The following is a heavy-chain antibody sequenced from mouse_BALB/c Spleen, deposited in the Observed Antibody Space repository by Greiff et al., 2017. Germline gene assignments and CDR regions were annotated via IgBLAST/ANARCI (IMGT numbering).Heavy chain of an antibody. V-gene: IGHV5-4*02. CDR3: AGGGWDRYFDV. Sequence: EVQGVESGGGLVKPGGSLKLSCAASGFTFSDYYMYWVRQTPEKRLEWVATISDGGSYTYYPDSVKGRFTISRDNAKNNLYLQMSSLKSEDTAMYYCAGGGWDRYFDVWGAGTTVTVSS. CDR2: ISDGGSYT. J-gene: IGHJ1*01. CDR1: GFTFSDYY. D-gene: IGHD4-1*01.